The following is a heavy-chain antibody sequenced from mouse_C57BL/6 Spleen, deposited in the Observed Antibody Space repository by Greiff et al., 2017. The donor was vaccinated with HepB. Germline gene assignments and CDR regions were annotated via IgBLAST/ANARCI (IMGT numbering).Heavy chain of an antibody. CDR1: GYAFSSSW. CDR3: APLITTVVANLYWYFDV. D-gene: IGHD1-1*01. V-gene: IGHV1-82*01. J-gene: IGHJ1*03. Sequence: VQLQQSGPELVKPGASVKISCKASGYAFSSSWMNWVKQRPGKGLEWIGRIYPGDGDTNYNGKFKGKATLTADKSSSTAYMQLSSLTSEDSAVYFCAPLITTVVANLYWYFDVWGTGTTVTVSS. CDR2: IYPGDGDT.